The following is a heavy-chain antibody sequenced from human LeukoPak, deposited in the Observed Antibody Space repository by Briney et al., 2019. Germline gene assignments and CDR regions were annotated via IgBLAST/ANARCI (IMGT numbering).Heavy chain of an antibody. CDR1: GFTFSSYA. Sequence: GRSLRLSCAASGFTFSSYAMHWVRQAPGKGLEWVAVISYDGSNKYYADSVKGRFTISRDNSKNTLYLQMNSLRAEDTAVYYCAVAAGTYFDYWGQGTLVTVSS. CDR2: ISYDGSNK. CDR3: AVAAGTYFDY. J-gene: IGHJ4*02. D-gene: IGHD2-15*01. V-gene: IGHV3-30*04.